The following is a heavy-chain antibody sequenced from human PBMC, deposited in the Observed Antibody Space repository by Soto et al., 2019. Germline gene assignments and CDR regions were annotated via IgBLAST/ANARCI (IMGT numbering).Heavy chain of an antibody. Sequence: EVHLLESGGDLVQRGGSLRLSCAASGFIFSNYPMSWVRQAPGKGLEWVSALSASGATTYYPDSVKGRFTVSRDNSKDTLYLQMNSLRAEDTAVYYCTKGGIPRRYNIPKVDFDYWGQGSLVTVSS. J-gene: IGHJ4*02. CDR3: TKGGIPRRYNIPKVDFDY. V-gene: IGHV3-23*01. CDR1: GFIFSNYP. D-gene: IGHD1-1*01. CDR2: LSASGATT.